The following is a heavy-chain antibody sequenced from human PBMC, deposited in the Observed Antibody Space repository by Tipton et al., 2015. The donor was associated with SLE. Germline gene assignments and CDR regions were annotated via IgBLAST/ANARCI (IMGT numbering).Heavy chain of an antibody. J-gene: IGHJ4*02. CDR1: GYTFNSYS. V-gene: IGHV1-18*01. CDR2: ISGYNGNT. D-gene: IGHD2-15*01. CDR3: ARGAPGGSY. Sequence: QSGAEVKKPGASVKVSCKASGYTFNSYSISWVRQAPGQGLEWMGWISGYNGNTNYAQKFQGRVTMTTDTSTSTAYLELRSLRPDDTAVYFCARGAPGGSYWGQGTLVTVSS.